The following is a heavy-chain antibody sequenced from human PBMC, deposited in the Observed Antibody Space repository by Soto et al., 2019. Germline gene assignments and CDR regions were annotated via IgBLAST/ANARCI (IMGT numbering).Heavy chain of an antibody. Sequence: TGGSLRLSCAASGFALGTHSMHWVRQAPGKGLEWVSSISTGSSIIHYADSVKGRFTISRDNAKSSLYLQMNSLRVEDTAVYYCVRAVYTLTTPYYFDFWDQGTLVTVSS. D-gene: IGHD4-17*01. CDR3: VRAVYTLTTPYYFDF. CDR2: ISTGSSII. CDR1: GFALGTHS. V-gene: IGHV3-21*01. J-gene: IGHJ4*02.